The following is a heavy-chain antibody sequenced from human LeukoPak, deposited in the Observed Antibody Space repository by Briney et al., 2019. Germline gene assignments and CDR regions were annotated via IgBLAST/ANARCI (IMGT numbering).Heavy chain of an antibody. CDR3: ARSSYGDYGY. Sequence: GGTLRLSCAASGFIFSRHGMHWVRQAPGKGLEWVSGISPSGDITYYADSVKGRFTISRDNSKNTVYLQMNSLRAEDTAVYYCARSSYGDYGYWGQGTLVTVSS. CDR2: ISPSGDIT. J-gene: IGHJ4*02. CDR1: GFIFSRHG. V-gene: IGHV3-23*01. D-gene: IGHD5-18*01.